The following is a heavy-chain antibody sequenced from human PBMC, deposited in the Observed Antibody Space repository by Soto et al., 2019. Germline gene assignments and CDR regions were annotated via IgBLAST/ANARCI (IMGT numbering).Heavy chain of an antibody. Sequence: QVTLKESGPVLVKPTETLTLTCTVSGFSLSNARMGVSWIRQPPGKALEWLAHIFSNDEKSYSTSLKSWLTISKDTSKSQVVLTMTNMDPVDTATYYCARIYGIAVAHLDYWGQGTLVTVSS. CDR3: ARIYGIAVAHLDY. CDR2: IFSNDEK. J-gene: IGHJ4*02. CDR1: GFSLSNARMG. D-gene: IGHD6-19*01. V-gene: IGHV2-26*01.